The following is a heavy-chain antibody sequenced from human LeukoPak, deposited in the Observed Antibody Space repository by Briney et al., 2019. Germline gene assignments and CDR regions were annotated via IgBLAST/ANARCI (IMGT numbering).Heavy chain of an antibody. CDR3: ARRVYYDSSGYYYLD. CDR1: GGSISSYY. CDR2: INHSGST. V-gene: IGHV4-34*01. D-gene: IGHD3-22*01. J-gene: IGHJ4*02. Sequence: SETLSLTCTVSGGSISSYYWSWIRQPPGKGLEWIGEINHSGSTNYNPSLKSRVTISVDTSKNQFSLKLSSVTAADTAVYYCARRVYYDSSGYYYLDWGQGTLVTVSS.